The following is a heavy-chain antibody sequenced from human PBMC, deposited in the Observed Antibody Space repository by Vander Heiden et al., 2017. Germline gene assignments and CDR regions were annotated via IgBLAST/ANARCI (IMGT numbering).Heavy chain of an antibody. CDR3: AKPVGDYEAGFDY. CDR2: ISYDGSNK. Sequence: QVQLVESGAGVVQPGRSLSLSCAASGFPFSGYGMHWVRQAPGKGLEWVAVISYDGSNKYYADSVKGRFTISRDNSKNTLYLQMNSLRAEDTAVYYCAKPVGDYEAGFDYWGQGTLVTVSS. D-gene: IGHD4-17*01. J-gene: IGHJ4*02. V-gene: IGHV3-30*18. CDR1: GFPFSGYG.